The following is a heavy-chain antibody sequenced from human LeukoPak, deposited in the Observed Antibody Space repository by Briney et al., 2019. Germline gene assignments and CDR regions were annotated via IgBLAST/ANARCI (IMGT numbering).Heavy chain of an antibody. V-gene: IGHV4-39*07. J-gene: IGHJ5*02. CDR1: GFTFSSYG. CDR2: IYYSGST. D-gene: IGHD3-9*01. Sequence: PGGSLRLSCAASGFTFSSYGMHWVRQPPGKGLEWIGSIYYSGSTYYNPSLKSRVTISVDTSKNQFSLKLSSVTAADTAVYYCARGALRYFDWLGPWFDPWGQGTLVTVSS. CDR3: ARGALRYFDWLGPWFDP.